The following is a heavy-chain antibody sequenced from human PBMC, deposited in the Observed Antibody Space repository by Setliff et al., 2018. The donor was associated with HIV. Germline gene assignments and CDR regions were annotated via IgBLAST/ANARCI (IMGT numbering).Heavy chain of an antibody. V-gene: IGHV3-7*03. CDR2: IKTHGETI. J-gene: IGHJ3*01. CDR1: GFSFSGFW. CDR3: ARDGPTGWDAFDV. Sequence: GGSLRLSCAASGFSFSGFWMSWVRQAPGKGLEWVATIKTHGETIYYVDSLKGRFTISRDNAKNSLFLQMTSLRADDTAVYYCARDGPTGWDAFDVWGQGTMVTVSS. D-gene: IGHD3-9*01.